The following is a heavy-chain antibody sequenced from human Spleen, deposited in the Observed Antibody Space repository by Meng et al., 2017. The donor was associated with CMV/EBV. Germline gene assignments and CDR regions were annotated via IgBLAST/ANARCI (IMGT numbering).Heavy chain of an antibody. CDR1: GESLTDYL. J-gene: IGHJ4*02. D-gene: IGHD1-1*01. CDR3: ARGRTDFDS. V-gene: IGHV4-34*01. CDR2: ISHSGRT. Sequence: LSLTCAVYGESLTDYLWSWIRQSPEKGLEWIGDISHSGRTNYNPSLMSRVTISVDTSSNQFFLKVTSVTAADTAVYYCARGRTDFDSWGQGTLVTVSS.